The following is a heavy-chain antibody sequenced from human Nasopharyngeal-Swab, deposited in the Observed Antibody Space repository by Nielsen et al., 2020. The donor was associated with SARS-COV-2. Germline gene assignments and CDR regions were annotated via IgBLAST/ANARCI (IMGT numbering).Heavy chain of an antibody. D-gene: IGHD3-3*01. J-gene: IGHJ4*02. Sequence: GESLKISCAASGFTFSTYSMNWVRQAPGEGLEWVSFISMSSSTMYYADSVKGRFTISRDNAKNSLYLQMNSLRAEDTAVYYCARVPLAIFGVVTPSDYWGQGTLVTVSS. CDR2: ISMSSSTM. CDR3: ARVPLAIFGVVTPSDY. V-gene: IGHV3-48*01. CDR1: GFTFSTYS.